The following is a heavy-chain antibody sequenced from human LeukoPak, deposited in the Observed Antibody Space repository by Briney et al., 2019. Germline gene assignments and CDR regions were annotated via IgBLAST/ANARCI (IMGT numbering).Heavy chain of an antibody. CDR3: ARLGVVLRFLE. D-gene: IGHD3-3*01. CDR1: GGSISSSSYY. J-gene: IGHJ4*02. CDR2: IYYSGST. Sequence: SETLSLTWTVSGGSISSSSYYWGWIRQPPGKGLEWIGSIYYSGSTSYNPSLKSRVTISVDTSKNQFSLKLSSVPAADTAVYYCARLGVVLRFLEWGQGTLVTVSS. V-gene: IGHV4-39*01.